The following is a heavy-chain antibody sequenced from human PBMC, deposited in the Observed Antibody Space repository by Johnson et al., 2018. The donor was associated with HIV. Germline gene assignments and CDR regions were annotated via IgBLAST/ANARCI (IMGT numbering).Heavy chain of an antibody. CDR1: GFTFSSYW. J-gene: IGHJ3*02. V-gene: IGHV3-7*01. D-gene: IGHD3-10*01. CDR2: IKQDGSEK. Sequence: VQLVESGGGLVQPGGSLRLSCAASGFTFSSYWMSWVRQAPGKGLEWVANIKQDGSEKYYVDSVKGRFTIYRDNAKNSLYLQMNSLRAEDTAVYYCAREYYGSGSDAFDIWGQGTMVTVSS. CDR3: AREYYGSGSDAFDI.